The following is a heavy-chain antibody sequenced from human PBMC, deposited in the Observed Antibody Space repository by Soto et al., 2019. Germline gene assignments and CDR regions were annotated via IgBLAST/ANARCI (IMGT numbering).Heavy chain of an antibody. CDR2: IYYSGST. D-gene: IGHD5-18*01. V-gene: IGHV4-59*08. CDR3: ARRYGSCFGY. J-gene: IGHJ4*02. CDR1: GGSISSYY. Sequence: QVQLQESGPGLVKPSETLSLTCTVSGGSISSYYWSWIRQPPGKGLEWIGYIYYSGSTNYNPSLKSRVTISVDTSKNQFSLKLSSVTAADTAVYYCARRYGSCFGYWGREPWSPSPQ.